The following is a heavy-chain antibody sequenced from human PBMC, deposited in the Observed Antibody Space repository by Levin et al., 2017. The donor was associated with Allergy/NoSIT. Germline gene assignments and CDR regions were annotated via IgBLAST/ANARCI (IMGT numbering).Heavy chain of an antibody. CDR1: GGSFSGYY. Sequence: SETLSLTCAVYGGSFSGYYWSWIRQPPGKGLEWIGEINHSGSTNYNPSLKSRVTISVDTSKNQFSLKLSSVTAADTAVYYCARGWGLYYFDYWGQGTLVTVSS. J-gene: IGHJ4*02. CDR2: INHSGST. V-gene: IGHV4-34*01. D-gene: IGHD3-16*01. CDR3: ARGWGLYYFDY.